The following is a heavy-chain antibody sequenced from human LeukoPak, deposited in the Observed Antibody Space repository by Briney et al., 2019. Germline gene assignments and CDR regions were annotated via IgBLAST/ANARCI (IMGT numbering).Heavy chain of an antibody. D-gene: IGHD5-18*01. CDR1: GYTFTSYG. V-gene: IGHV1-18*01. J-gene: IGHJ4*02. CDR2: ISAYNGNT. CDR3: ARSGGYSYGTGLFDY. Sequence: ASVNVSCKASGYTFTSYGISWVRQAPGQGLEWMGWISAYNGNTNYAQNLQGRVTMTTDTSTSTAYMELRSLRSDDTAVYYCARSGGYSYGTGLFDYWGQGTLVTVSS.